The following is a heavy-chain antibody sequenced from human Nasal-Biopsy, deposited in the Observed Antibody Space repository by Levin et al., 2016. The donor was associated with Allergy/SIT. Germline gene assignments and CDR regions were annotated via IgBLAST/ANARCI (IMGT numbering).Heavy chain of an antibody. J-gene: IGHJ6*02. D-gene: IGHD3-10*01. Sequence: SETLSLTCTVSGGSISSHYWNWIRQAPGKGLEWIGFIYDSGSTNYNPSLKSRVTISIDTSKSQFSLKLSSVTAADTAVYYCARDRLTWFGELSASFYYGLDVWGQGTTVTVSS. CDR1: GGSISSHY. V-gene: IGHV4-59*11. CDR3: ARDRLTWFGELSASFYYGLDV. CDR2: IYDSGST.